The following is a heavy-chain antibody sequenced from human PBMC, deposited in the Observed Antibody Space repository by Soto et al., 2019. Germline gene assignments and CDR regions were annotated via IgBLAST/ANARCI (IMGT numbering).Heavy chain of an antibody. V-gene: IGHV4-30-2*01. CDR2: VYPSGST. CDR1: GGSINSGDYS. J-gene: IGHJ2*01. Sequence: QLQLQESGSGLVKPSQTLSLTCAVSGGSINSGDYSWSWIRQPPGKGLEWIGFVYPSGSTYYNPSLKRRVTISLARPKNQSSLKLNSVTAEATAVYYCVRPAPGRHWYFDLWGRGTLITVSS. CDR3: VRPAPGRHWYFDL.